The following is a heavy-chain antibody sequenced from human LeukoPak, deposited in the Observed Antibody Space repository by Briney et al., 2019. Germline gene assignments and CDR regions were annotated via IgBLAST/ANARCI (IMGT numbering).Heavy chain of an antibody. CDR1: GFTFSSYW. CDR3: AREAVVVAALGVDYFDY. V-gene: IGHV3-7*01. CDR2: IKQDGSEK. Sequence: PEGSLRLSCAASGFTFSSYWMSWVRQAPGKGLEWVANIKQDGSEKYYVDSVKGRFTISRDNAKNSLYLQMNSLRAEDTAVYYCAREAVVVAALGVDYFDYWGQGTLVTVSS. D-gene: IGHD2-15*01. J-gene: IGHJ4*02.